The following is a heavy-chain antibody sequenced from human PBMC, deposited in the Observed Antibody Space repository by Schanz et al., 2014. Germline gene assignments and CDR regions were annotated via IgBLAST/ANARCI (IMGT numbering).Heavy chain of an antibody. D-gene: IGHD6-13*01. CDR1: GFTISSYS. CDR2: ISSGSSYA. J-gene: IGHJ6*02. Sequence: EGQLAESGGGLVQPGGSLRLSCAASGFTISSYSMNWVRQAPGKGLEWVSDISSGSSYANYADSVKGRFTISRDNAKNSLYLQMNSVRAEDTAVYYCAREEGWGIAAAGRKHYYYGMDVWGQGTTVTVSS. CDR3: AREEGWGIAAAGRKHYYYGMDV. V-gene: IGHV3-21*05.